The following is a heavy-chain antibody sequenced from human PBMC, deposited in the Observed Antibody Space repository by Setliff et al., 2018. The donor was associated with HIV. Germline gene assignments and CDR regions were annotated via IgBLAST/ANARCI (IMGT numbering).Heavy chain of an antibody. V-gene: IGHV3-30*07. J-gene: IGHJ6*03. Sequence: GGSLRLSCAASGFTFSSYAMHWVRQAPGKGLEWVAVISYDGSNKYYTGSVKGRCTISRDNAKNSPYLQMNGLRAEDTAVYYCARGGGQYCSGGSCSSRFHYYYYYMDVWGKGTTVTVSS. D-gene: IGHD2-15*01. CDR3: ARGGGQYCSGGSCSSRFHYYYYYMDV. CDR2: ISYDGSNK. CDR1: GFTFSSYA.